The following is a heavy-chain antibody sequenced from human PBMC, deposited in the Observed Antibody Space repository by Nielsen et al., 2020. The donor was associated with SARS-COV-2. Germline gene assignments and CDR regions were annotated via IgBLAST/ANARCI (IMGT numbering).Heavy chain of an antibody. CDR2: FTFNGSP. Sequence: SETLSLTCTVSGDSISNYYWSWIRQPPGKGLEWIGYFTFNGSPNYNPSLKSRVTISLDTSKNQFSLNMNSVTAADTAVYYCARGTNYYGSGDIWGQGTMVTVSS. CDR1: GDSISNYY. J-gene: IGHJ3*02. CDR3: ARGTNYYGSGDI. D-gene: IGHD3-22*01. V-gene: IGHV4-59*13.